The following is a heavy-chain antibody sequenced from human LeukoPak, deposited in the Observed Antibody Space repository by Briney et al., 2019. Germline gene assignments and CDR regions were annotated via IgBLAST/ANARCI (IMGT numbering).Heavy chain of an antibody. Sequence: GGSLRLSCAASGFTFSSYWMSWVRQAPGKGLEWVANIKQDGSEKYYVDSVKGRFTISRDNARNSLYLQMDSLRAEDTAVYYCAREAYDDFWSGSWRYYYYMDVWGKGITATVSS. V-gene: IGHV3-7*01. J-gene: IGHJ6*03. CDR1: GFTFSSYW. CDR3: AREAYDDFWSGSWRYYYYMDV. D-gene: IGHD3-3*01. CDR2: IKQDGSEK.